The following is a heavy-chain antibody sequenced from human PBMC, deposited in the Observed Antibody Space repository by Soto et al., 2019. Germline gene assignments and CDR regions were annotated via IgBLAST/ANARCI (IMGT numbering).Heavy chain of an antibody. Sequence: QVQLVQSGAEVKKPGSSVKVTCKASGAIFSSNAISWVRQAPGQGPEWMGGILPIFGRTNYAQKFQGRVTITADESTRTAYMELSSLKSEDTAVYYCATGGRGYSYAPRFYFEYWGQGTLVTVSS. D-gene: IGHD5-18*01. CDR3: ATGGRGYSYAPRFYFEY. CDR1: GAIFSSNA. J-gene: IGHJ4*02. CDR2: ILPIFGRT. V-gene: IGHV1-69*01.